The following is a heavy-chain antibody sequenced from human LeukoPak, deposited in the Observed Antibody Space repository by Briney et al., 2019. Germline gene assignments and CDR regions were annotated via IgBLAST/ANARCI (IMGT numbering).Heavy chain of an antibody. J-gene: IGHJ4*02. CDR3: ARGLGYSGPGGDFDY. Sequence: PSETLSLTCTVSGGSISNGGYDWSWIRQPPGKGLEWIGEINHSGSTNYNPSLKSRVTISVDTSKNQFSLKLSSVTAADTAVYYCARGLGYSGPGGDFDYWGQGTLVTVSS. D-gene: IGHD5-12*01. V-gene: IGHV4-34*01. CDR2: INHSGST. CDR1: GGSISNGGYD.